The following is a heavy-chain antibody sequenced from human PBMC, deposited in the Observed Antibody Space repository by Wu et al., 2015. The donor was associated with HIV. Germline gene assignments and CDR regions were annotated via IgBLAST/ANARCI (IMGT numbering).Heavy chain of an antibody. J-gene: IGHJ3*02. D-gene: IGHD3-10*01. CDR2: INPNSGGT. CDR3: ASTLYGSGMHTDAFDI. V-gene: IGHV1-2*02. Sequence: QVQLVQSGAEVKKPGASVKVSCKASGYTFTGYYMHWVRQAPGQGLEWMGWINPNSGGTNYAQKFQGRVTMTRDTSISTAYMELRSLRSDDTAVYYCASTLYGSGMHTDAFDIWGQGTMVTVSS. CDR1: GYTFTGYY.